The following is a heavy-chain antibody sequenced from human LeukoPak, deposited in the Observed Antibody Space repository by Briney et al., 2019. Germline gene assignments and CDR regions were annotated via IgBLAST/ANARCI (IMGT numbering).Heavy chain of an antibody. CDR1: GGSVSSGSYY. Sequence: SETLSLTCTVSGGSVSSGSYYWSWIRQPPGKRLEWIGYIYYSGSTNYNPSLKSRVTISVDTSKNQFSLKLSSVTAADTAVYYCARDSPYSSSWYYFDYWGQGTLVTVSS. D-gene: IGHD6-13*01. CDR3: ARDSPYSSSWYYFDY. V-gene: IGHV4-61*01. CDR2: IYYSGST. J-gene: IGHJ4*02.